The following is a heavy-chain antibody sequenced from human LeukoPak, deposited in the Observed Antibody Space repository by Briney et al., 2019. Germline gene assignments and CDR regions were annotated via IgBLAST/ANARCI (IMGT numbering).Heavy chain of an antibody. J-gene: IGHJ4*02. Sequence: GASVKVSCKASGYTFTSYYMHWVRQAPGQGLEWMGTINPSGGSTSYAQKFRGRVTMTRDTSTSTVYMELSSLRSEDTAVYYCARDGGIFPPGIDYWGQGTLVTVSS. CDR3: ARDGGIFPPGIDY. V-gene: IGHV1-46*01. CDR1: GYTFTSYY. D-gene: IGHD2-15*01. CDR2: INPSGGST.